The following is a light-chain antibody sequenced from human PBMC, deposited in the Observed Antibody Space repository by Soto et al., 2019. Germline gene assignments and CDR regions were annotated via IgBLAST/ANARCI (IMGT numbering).Light chain of an antibody. Sequence: QSVLTQPPSASGSPGQSVTISCAGTSSDVGGYNYVSWYQQYPGKVPKLMIYEVSERPSGVPDRFSGSKSGNTASLTVSGLQAADEADYFCKSYAGSNTYVFGSGTKVTVL. CDR2: EVS. CDR3: KSYAGSNTYV. V-gene: IGLV2-8*01. CDR1: SSDVGGYNY. J-gene: IGLJ1*01.